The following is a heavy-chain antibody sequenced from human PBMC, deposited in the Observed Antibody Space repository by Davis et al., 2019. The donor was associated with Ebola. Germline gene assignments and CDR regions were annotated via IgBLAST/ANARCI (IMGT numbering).Heavy chain of an antibody. J-gene: IGHJ4*02. D-gene: IGHD6-19*01. CDR2: IKHSGST. CDR1: GGSFSGYY. CDR3: ARGPKRGWYFYY. V-gene: IGHV4-34*01. Sequence: SETLSLTCAVSGGSFSGYYWSWIRQPPGKGLEWIGEIKHSGSTNYNPSLKRRVTISVDTSKNQFSLKLSSVTAADTAVYYCARGPKRGWYFYYWGQGTLVTVSS.